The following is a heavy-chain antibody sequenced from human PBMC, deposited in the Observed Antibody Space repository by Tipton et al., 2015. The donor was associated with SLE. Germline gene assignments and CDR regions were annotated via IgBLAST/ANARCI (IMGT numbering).Heavy chain of an antibody. J-gene: IGHJ4*01. CDR3: ARSLSSGWDYY. CDR1: GGSFSGYY. CDR2: INHSGST. Sequence: TLSLTCAVYGGSFSGYYWSWIRQPPGKGLEWIGEINHSGSTNYNPSLKSRVTISVDTSKNQFSLKLSSVTAADTAVYYCARSLSSGWDYYWGHGPLVTVSS. V-gene: IGHV4-34*01. D-gene: IGHD6-19*01.